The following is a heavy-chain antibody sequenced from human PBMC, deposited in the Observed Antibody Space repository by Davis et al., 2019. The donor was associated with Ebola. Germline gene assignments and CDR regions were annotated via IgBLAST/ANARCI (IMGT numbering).Heavy chain of an antibody. V-gene: IGHV3-7*03. J-gene: IGHJ4*02. Sequence: PGGSLRLSCAASGFTFSSYWMSWVRQAPGKGLEWVANIKQDGSEKYYVDSVKGRFTISRDNAKNSLYLQMNSLRAEDTALYYCARAVRQQLVIPDYWGQGTLVTVSS. CDR1: GFTFSSYW. CDR3: ARAVRQQLVIPDY. D-gene: IGHD6-13*01. CDR2: IKQDGSEK.